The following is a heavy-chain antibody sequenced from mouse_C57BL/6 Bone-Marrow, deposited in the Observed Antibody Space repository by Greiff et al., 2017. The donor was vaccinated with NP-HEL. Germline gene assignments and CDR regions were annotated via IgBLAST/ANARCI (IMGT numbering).Heavy chain of an antibody. CDR1: GFTFSSYG. V-gene: IGHV5-6*02. J-gene: IGHJ3*01. CDR2: ISSGGSYT. Sequence: EVKLVESGGDLVKPGGSLKLSCAASGFTFSSYGMSWVRQTPDKRLEWVATISSGGSYTYYPDSVKGRFTISRDNAKNTLYLQMSSLKSEDTAMYYCARVYGSSYPWFAYWGQGTLVTVSA. D-gene: IGHD1-1*01. CDR3: ARVYGSSYPWFAY.